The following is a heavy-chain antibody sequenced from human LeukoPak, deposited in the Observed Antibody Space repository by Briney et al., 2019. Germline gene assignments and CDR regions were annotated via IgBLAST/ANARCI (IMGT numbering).Heavy chain of an antibody. D-gene: IGHD4-17*01. CDR1: GYTFTGYY. V-gene: IGHV1-2*02. J-gene: IGHJ4*02. CDR2: INPKRGDT. Sequence: ASVKVSCKASGYTFTGYYMHWVRQAPGQGLEWMGWINPKRGDTNYAQKFQGRVTMTRDTSISTAYMELSRLRSDDTAVYYCARGENYGTYDNWGQGTLVTVSS. CDR3: ARGENYGTYDN.